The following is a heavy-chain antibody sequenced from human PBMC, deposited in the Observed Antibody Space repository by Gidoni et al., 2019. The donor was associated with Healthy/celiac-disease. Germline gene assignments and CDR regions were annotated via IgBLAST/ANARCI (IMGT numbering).Heavy chain of an antibody. CDR2: ISSSSSTI. CDR1: GFTFSSSS. D-gene: IGHD3-10*01. V-gene: IGHV3-48*04. J-gene: IGHJ4*02. CDR3: ARDRKYYGSGSYYTAFDY. Sequence: EVQLVESGGGLVQPGGSLRLSCAASGFTFSSSSMNWVRQAPGKGLEWVSYISSSSSTIYYADSVKGRFTISRDNAKNSLYLQMNSLRAEDTAVYYCARDRKYYGSGSYYTAFDYWGQGTLVTVSS.